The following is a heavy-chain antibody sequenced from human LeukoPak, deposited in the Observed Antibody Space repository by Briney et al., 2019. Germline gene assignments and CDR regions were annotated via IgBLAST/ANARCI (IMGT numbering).Heavy chain of an antibody. CDR2: INPNSGGT. V-gene: IGHV1-2*02. CDR1: GYTFTGYY. J-gene: IGHJ4*02. Sequence: ASVKVSCKASGYTFTGYYMHWVRQAPGQGLEWMGWINPNSGGTNYAQEFQGRVTMTRDTSISTAYMELSRLRSDDTAVYYCAREQLENYDSSGYYYLYFDYWGQGTLVTVSS. D-gene: IGHD3-22*01. CDR3: AREQLENYDSSGYYYLYFDY.